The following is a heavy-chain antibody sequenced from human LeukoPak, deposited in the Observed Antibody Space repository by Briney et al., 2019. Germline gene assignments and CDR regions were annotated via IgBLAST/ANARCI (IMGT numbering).Heavy chain of an antibody. CDR3: AKDQGYTYGHSFDY. D-gene: IGHD5-18*01. CDR2: IQYDGGNK. CDR1: GFTFSTYG. J-gene: IGHJ4*02. V-gene: IGHV3-30*02. Sequence: GGSLRLSCAASGFTFSTYGVHWVRQAPGKGLEWVALIQYDGGNKYYADSVKGRFTISRDNSKNTLYLQMNSLRAEDTAVYYCAKDQGYTYGHSFDYWGRGTLVTVSS.